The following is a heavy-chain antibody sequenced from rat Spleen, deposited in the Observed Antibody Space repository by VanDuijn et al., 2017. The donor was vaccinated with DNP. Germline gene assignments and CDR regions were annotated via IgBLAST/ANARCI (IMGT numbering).Heavy chain of an antibody. D-gene: IGHD1-2*01. J-gene: IGHJ4*01. Sequence: EVQLVESGGGLVQPGRSLKLSCAASGFTFSNYDMAWVRQAPTKGLEWVASISPSGGSTYYRDSVKGRFTVSRDNAKSSLYLQMDSLRSEDTATYYCARHQGSYTLYAMDAWGQGTSVTVSS. V-gene: IGHV5-25*01. CDR2: ISPSGGST. CDR1: GFTFSNYD. CDR3: ARHQGSYTLYAMDA.